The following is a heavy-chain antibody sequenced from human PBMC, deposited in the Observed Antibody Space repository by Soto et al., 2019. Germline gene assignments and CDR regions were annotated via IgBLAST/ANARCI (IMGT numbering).Heavy chain of an antibody. V-gene: IGHV3-23*01. CDR1: GFTFSNYA. J-gene: IGHJ6*02. D-gene: IGHD3-9*01. CDR2: ISGSGGSI. CDR3: AKNVWGITIFGGMDV. Sequence: PGGSLRLSCAASGFTFSNYAMNWVRQAPGKGLEWVSIISGSGGSIYYADSVKGRFTISRDNSKNTLYLQMNSLRAEDTALYYCAKNVWGITIFGGMDVWGQGTTVTVSS.